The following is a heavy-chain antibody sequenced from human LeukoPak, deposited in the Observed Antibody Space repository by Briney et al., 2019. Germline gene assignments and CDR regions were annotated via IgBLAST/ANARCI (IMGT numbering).Heavy chain of an antibody. CDR2: IYYSGST. J-gene: IGHJ3*02. CDR3: AKEDRHASGWYGKAFEI. D-gene: IGHD6-19*01. Sequence: PSETLSLTCTVSSGSISSSSYYWGWIRQPPGKGLEWIGSIYYSGSTYYNPSLKSRVTISVDTSKNQFSLKLSSVTAADTAVYYCAKEDRHASGWYGKAFEIWGQGTMVTVSS. CDR1: SGSISSSSYY. V-gene: IGHV4-39*07.